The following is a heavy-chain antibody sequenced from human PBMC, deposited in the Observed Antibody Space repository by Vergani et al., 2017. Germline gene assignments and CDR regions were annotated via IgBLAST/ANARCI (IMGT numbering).Heavy chain of an antibody. V-gene: IGHV3-33*01. Sequence: QVQLVESGGGVVQPGRSLRLPCAASGFTFNQHGMHWVRQAPGKGLEWVAVTWYDGNNKQYADSVKGRFTISRDNSKSTMYLQMNSLRDEDTGVYYCARDLRLLYNRFDPWGQGTLVTVSS. CDR3: ARDLRLLYNRFDP. D-gene: IGHD1-14*01. CDR1: GFTFNQHG. J-gene: IGHJ5*02. CDR2: TWYDGNNK.